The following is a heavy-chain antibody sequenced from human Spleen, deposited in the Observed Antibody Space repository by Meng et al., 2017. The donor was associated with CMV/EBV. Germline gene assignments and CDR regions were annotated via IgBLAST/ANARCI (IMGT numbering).Heavy chain of an antibody. CDR1: GYSITSGYY. Sequence: SETLSLTCSVSGYSITSGYYWGWIRQPPGKGLQWIGSIFQSGSAYYDPSLKSRVTLSLDRSKNQFSLRLSSVTAADTALYFCARLTHRTSWPTWFDPWGPGTLVTVSS. J-gene: IGHJ5*02. V-gene: IGHV4-38-2*01. CDR3: ARLTHRTSWPTWFDP. CDR2: IFQSGSA. D-gene: IGHD6-13*01.